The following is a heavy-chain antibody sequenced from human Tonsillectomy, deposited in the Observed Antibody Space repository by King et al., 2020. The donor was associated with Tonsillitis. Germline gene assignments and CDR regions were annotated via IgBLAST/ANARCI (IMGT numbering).Heavy chain of an antibody. CDR3: TREFDILTSSTEYENFDY. CDR2: ISSRSSYI. V-gene: IGHV3-21*01. J-gene: IGHJ4*01. Sequence: DVQLVESGGGLVKPGGSLRLSCAASGFTFSSYSMNWVRQAPGKGLEWVSFISSRSSYIYYADSVKGRFTISRHNAKNSLYLQMNSLRVEDTAVYYCTREFDILTSSTEYENFDYWGHGTLVTVSS. D-gene: IGHD3-9*01. CDR1: GFTFSSYS.